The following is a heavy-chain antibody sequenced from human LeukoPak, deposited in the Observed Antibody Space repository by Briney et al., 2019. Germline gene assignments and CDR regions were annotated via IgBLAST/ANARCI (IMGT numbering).Heavy chain of an antibody. CDR1: GFTFSSHW. V-gene: IGHV3-74*01. Sequence: GGSLRLFCAASGFTFSSHWMHWVRHAPGEGLVWVSRVNGPGDWTHYADSVRGRFIISRDNAENTISLQMNNLRAEDTAVYFCAREVFEGQRQSDAFDVWGQGTMVTVSS. J-gene: IGHJ3*01. CDR2: VNGPGDWT. D-gene: IGHD6-25*01. CDR3: AREVFEGQRQSDAFDV.